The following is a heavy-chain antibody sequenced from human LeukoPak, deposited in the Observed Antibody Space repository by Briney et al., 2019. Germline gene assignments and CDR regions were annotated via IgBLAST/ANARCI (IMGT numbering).Heavy chain of an antibody. Sequence: ASVKVSCKVSGYTLTELSMHWVRQAPGKGLEWMGGFDPEDGETIYAQKFQGRVTMTEDTSTDTAYMELSSLRSDDTAVYYCARVWKDSSGYYPFDYWGQGTLVTVSS. CDR2: FDPEDGET. CDR1: GYTLTELS. J-gene: IGHJ4*02. D-gene: IGHD3-22*01. CDR3: ARVWKDSSGYYPFDY. V-gene: IGHV1-24*01.